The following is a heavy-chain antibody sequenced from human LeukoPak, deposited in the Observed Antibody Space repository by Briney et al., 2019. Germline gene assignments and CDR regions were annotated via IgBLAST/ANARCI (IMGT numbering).Heavy chain of an antibody. CDR2: IIPIFGTA. D-gene: IGHD2-15*01. J-gene: IGHJ4*02. CDR1: GGTFISYA. Sequence: ASVKVSCKGSGGTFISYAISGVRQAPGQGREWMGGIIPIFGTANYAQKFQGRVTITTDESTSTAYMELSSLRSEDTAVYYCARARGMVAATLFDYWGQGTLVTVSS. V-gene: IGHV1-69*05. CDR3: ARARGMVAATLFDY.